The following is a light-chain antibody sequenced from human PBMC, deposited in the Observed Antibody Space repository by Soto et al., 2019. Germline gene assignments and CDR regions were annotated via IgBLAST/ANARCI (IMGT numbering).Light chain of an antibody. J-gene: IGKJ1*01. CDR3: QQNGSSPWT. V-gene: IGKV3-20*01. CDR1: QSVSSSY. Sequence: EIVLTQSPGTLSLSPGERATLSCRASQSVSSSYLAWYQQKPGQAPRPLIYGASSRAIGIPDRFSGSGSGTDFTLTISRLEPEEFAVYYCQQNGSSPWTFGQGTKVEIK. CDR2: GAS.